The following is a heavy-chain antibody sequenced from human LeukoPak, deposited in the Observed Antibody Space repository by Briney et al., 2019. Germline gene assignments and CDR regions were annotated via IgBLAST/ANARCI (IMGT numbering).Heavy chain of an antibody. CDR1: GFIVSGDF. CDR3: ARVIRYYDSSGYYLSEAFDI. Sequence: GGSLRLSCAASGFIVSGDFMSWARQAPGKGLEWVSVIYSDGSTYYADSVKGRFTISRDNSKNTLDLQMTGLRAEDTAVYYCARVIRYYDSSGYYLSEAFDIWGQGTMVTVSS. D-gene: IGHD3-22*01. CDR2: IYSDGST. V-gene: IGHV3-53*01. J-gene: IGHJ3*02.